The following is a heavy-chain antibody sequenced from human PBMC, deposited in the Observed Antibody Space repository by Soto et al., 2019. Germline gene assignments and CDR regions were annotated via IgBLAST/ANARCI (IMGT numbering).Heavy chain of an antibody. V-gene: IGHV3-43D*03. J-gene: IGHJ3*02. CDR2: ISWDGGST. CDR1: GFTFDDYA. CDR3: ATFDAALSSSWPYDAFDI. D-gene: IGHD6-13*01. Sequence: GGSLRLPCAASGFTFDDYAMHWVRQAPGKGLEWVSLISWDGGSTYYADSVKGRFTISRDNSKNSLYLQMNSLRAEDTALYYCATFDAALSSSWPYDAFDIWGQGTMVTVSS.